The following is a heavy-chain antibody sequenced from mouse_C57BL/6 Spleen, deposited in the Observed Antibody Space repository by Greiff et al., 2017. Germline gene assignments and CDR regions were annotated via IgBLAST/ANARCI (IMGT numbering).Heavy chain of an antibody. CDR2: IYPGDGDT. Sequence: QVQLQQSGAELVKPGASVKISCKASGYAFSSYWMNWVKQRPGKGLEWIGQIYPGDGDTNYNGKFKGKATLTADKSSSTAYMQLSSLTSEDSAVYYCAGGLYYGSRFDYWGQGTTLTVSS. CDR3: AGGLYYGSRFDY. CDR1: GYAFSSYW. V-gene: IGHV1-80*01. D-gene: IGHD1-1*01. J-gene: IGHJ2*01.